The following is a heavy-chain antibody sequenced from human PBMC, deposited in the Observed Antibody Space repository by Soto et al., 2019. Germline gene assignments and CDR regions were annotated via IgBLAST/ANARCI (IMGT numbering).Heavy chain of an antibody. Sequence: QMQLQESGPGLVKPSETLSLTCTVSGGSIRGYYWSWIRQSAGMGLEWIGRMHTSGSTNYNPSLKSQVTISVDMSKNQISLKLTSVTAADTALYYCVRASMPKAHFDSWGQGTLVTVSS. CDR3: VRASMPKAHFDS. CDR2: MHTSGST. D-gene: IGHD2-2*01. V-gene: IGHV4-4*07. J-gene: IGHJ4*02. CDR1: GGSIRGYY.